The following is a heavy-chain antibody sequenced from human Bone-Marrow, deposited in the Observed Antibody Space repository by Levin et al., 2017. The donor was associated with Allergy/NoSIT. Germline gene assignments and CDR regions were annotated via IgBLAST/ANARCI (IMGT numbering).Heavy chain of an antibody. CDR1: GFTFTSHY. V-gene: IGHV1-46*01. J-gene: IGHJ5*02. CDR2: VNPSGGAT. D-gene: IGHD1-26*01. CDR3: ARGIEDLLPYNWFDP. Sequence: ASVKVSCKASGFTFTSHYIHWLRQAPGQEPEWMGLVNPSGGATTYARKFEDRVTMTSDTSTNTAYMELRRLTSGDTAVYFCARGIEDLLPYNWFDPWGQGTLVTVSS.